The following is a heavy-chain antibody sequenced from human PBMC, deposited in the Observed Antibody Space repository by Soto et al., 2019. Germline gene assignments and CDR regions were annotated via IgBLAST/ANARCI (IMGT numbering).Heavy chain of an antibody. CDR3: ARDAVPYNGQWDWFDP. Sequence: DVQLLESGGGLVQPGWSLRLYCAASGFTFSDYAMSWVRQAPEKGLEWVSSIGGGNDTYYAACVKCRFTISRDNSKNTLYRQMNSLRGDDTAVDYCARDAVPYNGQWDWFDPLGQGTLVTVSS. CDR1: GFTFSDYA. J-gene: IGHJ5*02. D-gene: IGHD1-20*01. CDR2: IGGGNDT. V-gene: IGHV3-23*01.